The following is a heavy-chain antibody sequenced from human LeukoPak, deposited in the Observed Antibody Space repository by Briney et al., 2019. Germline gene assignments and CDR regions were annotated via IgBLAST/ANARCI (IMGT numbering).Heavy chain of an antibody. CDR2: INHSGRT. D-gene: IGHD6-13*01. CDR1: IGPFRGYY. Sequence: SDTLSLTCTLYIGPFRGYYWICIRQPPGKALEWSGEINHSGRTNYNPSLKSRVTISVDTYKNQFSLKLSSVTAADTAVYYCARGTAAAGTQPWGQGTLVTVSS. CDR3: ARGTAAAGTQP. V-gene: IGHV4-34*01. J-gene: IGHJ4*02.